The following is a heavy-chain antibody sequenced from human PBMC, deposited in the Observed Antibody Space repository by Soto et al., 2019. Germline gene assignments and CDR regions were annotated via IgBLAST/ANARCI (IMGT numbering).Heavy chain of an antibody. D-gene: IGHD3-10*01. J-gene: IGHJ5*02. V-gene: IGHV1-69*13. CDR3: ARQGPRRFGEFGWFDP. CDR2: IIPIFGTA. CDR1: GGTFSSYA. Sequence: SVKVSCKASGGTFSSYAISWVRQAPGQGLEWMGGIIPIFGTANYAQKFQGRVTITADESTSTAYMELSSLRSEDTAVYYCARQGPRRFGEFGWFDPWGQGTLVTVSS.